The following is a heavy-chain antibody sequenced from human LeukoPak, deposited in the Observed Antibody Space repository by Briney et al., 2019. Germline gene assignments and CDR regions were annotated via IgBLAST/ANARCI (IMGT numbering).Heavy chain of an antibody. CDR3: ARYSYGFGTFDY. CDR2: INPNSGGT. V-gene: IGHV1-2*02. D-gene: IGHD5-18*01. Sequence: ASVKVSCKASGYTFTGYYMHGVRQAPGQGLEWMGWINPNSGGTNYAQKFQGRVTMTRDTSISTAYMELSRLRSDDTAVYYCARYSYGFGTFDYWGQGTLVTVSS. J-gene: IGHJ4*02. CDR1: GYTFTGYY.